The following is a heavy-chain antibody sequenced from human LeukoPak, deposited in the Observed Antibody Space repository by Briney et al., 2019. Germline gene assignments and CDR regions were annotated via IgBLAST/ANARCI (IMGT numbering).Heavy chain of an antibody. D-gene: IGHD2-15*01. Sequence: SQTLSLTCTVSGGSISSGGYYWSWIRQHPGKGLEWIGYIYYSGSTNYNPSLKSRVTISVDTSKNQFSLKLSSVTAADTAVYYCARDGVVAAVFDYWGQGTLVTVSS. J-gene: IGHJ4*02. V-gene: IGHV4-31*03. CDR3: ARDGVVAAVFDY. CDR1: GGSISSGGYY. CDR2: IYYSGST.